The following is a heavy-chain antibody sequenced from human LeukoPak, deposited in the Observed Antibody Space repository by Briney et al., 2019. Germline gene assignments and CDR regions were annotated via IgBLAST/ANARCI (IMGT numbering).Heavy chain of an antibody. J-gene: IGHJ6*02. D-gene: IGHD1-1*01. CDR3: ARDALTTYYYYGMDV. V-gene: IGHV1-18*01. CDR2: ISAYNGNT. Sequence: ASVKVSCKASGYTFTSYGIIWVRQAPGQGLEWMGWISAYNGNTNYAQKLQGRVTMTTDTSTSTAYMELRSLRSDDTAVYYCARDALTTYYYYGMDVWGQGTTVTVSS. CDR1: GYTFTSYG.